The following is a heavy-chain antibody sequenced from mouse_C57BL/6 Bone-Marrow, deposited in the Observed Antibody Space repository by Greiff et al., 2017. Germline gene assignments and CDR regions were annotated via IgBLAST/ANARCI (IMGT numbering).Heavy chain of an antibody. D-gene: IGHD4-1*01. Sequence: QVQLQQPGAELVKPGASVKLSCKASGYTFTSYWMQWVKPRPGQGLEWIGEIDPSDRYTNYNPKFKGKAILTVDTSYSTAYMQLSSLASEVSAVYYCARDWDGGFAYWGQGTLVTVSA. CDR3: ARDWDGGFAY. CDR2: IDPSDRYT. CDR1: GYTFTSYW. V-gene: IGHV1-50*01. J-gene: IGHJ3*01.